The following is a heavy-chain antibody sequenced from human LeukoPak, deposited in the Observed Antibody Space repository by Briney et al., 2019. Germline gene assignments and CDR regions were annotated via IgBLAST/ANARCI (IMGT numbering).Heavy chain of an antibody. CDR2: IWYDGSNK. CDR1: GFTFSSYG. V-gene: IGHV3-33*01. D-gene: IGHD2-15*01. CDR3: AGDLGGFLDY. J-gene: IGHJ4*02. Sequence: GGSLRLSCAASGFTFSSYGIHWVRQAPGKGLEWVAVIWYDGSNKFYADSVKGRFTISRDNSKNTLFLQMNSLRAEDTALYYCAGDLGGFLDYWGQGTLVTVSS.